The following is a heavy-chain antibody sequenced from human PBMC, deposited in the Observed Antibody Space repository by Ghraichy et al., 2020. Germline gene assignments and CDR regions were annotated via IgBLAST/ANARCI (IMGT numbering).Heavy chain of an antibody. J-gene: IGHJ4*02. V-gene: IGHV4-61*01. CDR1: GGSVSTGSYY. D-gene: IGHD3-22*01. Sequence: SETLSLTCTVSGGSVSTGSYYWTWIRQSPGKGLEWIGYISYSGSTNYNPSLKSRVTISVDTSKNQFSLKLKSVTAADTAVYYCARARNSGYPDYWGQGTPVIVSS. CDR2: ISYSGST. CDR3: ARARNSGYPDY.